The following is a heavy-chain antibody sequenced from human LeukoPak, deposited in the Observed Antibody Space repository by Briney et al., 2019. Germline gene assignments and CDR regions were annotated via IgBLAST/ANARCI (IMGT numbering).Heavy chain of an antibody. CDR2: INPSGGST. D-gene: IGHD4-17*01. Sequence: ASVKVSCKASGYTFTSYYMHWVRQAPGQGLEWMGIINPSGGSTSYAQKFQGRVTMTRDMSTSTVYMELSSLRSEDTAVYYCARDHRTSDYGDYRSDGGYWGQGTLVTVSS. CDR3: ARDHRTSDYGDYRSDGGY. V-gene: IGHV1-46*01. CDR1: GYTFTSYY. J-gene: IGHJ4*02.